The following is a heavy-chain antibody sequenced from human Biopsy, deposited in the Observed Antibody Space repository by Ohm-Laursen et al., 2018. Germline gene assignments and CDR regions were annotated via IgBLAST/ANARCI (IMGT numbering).Heavy chain of an antibody. D-gene: IGHD3-22*01. CDR2: INAKTGDT. V-gene: IGHV1-2*02. CDR3: TRGGYYYDSLAYYYWFDP. Sequence: ASVKVSCKASGYTFTGYHVHWVRQAPGQGLEWKGWINAKTGDTNYAQKFQGRVTMTRDTSISTAYVDLSSLRSDDTAAYYCTRGGYYYDSLAYYYWFDPWGQGTLVTVSS. CDR1: GYTFTGYH. J-gene: IGHJ5*02.